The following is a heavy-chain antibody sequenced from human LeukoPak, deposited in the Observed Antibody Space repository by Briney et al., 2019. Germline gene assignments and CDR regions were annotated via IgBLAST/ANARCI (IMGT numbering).Heavy chain of an antibody. CDR2: TSYDASNQ. D-gene: IGHD3-9*01. CDR3: AKEGEEFRISILFLYFDS. CDR1: GFTFSTYG. V-gene: IGHV3-30*18. Sequence: GGSLRLSCAASGFTFSTYGMHWVRQAPGKGLEWVTLTSYDASNQYYADSVKGRFTISRDNSKNPLYLQMNSLRAEDTAVYYCAKEGEEFRISILFLYFDSWGQGTLVTVSS. J-gene: IGHJ4*02.